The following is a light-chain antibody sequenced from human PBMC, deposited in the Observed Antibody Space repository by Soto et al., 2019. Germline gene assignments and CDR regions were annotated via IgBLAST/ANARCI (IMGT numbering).Light chain of an antibody. CDR2: RAS. CDR3: QQYDRYPLT. CDR1: QSVSSW. V-gene: IGKV1-5*03. J-gene: IGKJ4*01. Sequence: DIQMTQSPSSLSTSVGDRVTITCRASQSVSSWLAWYQQKPGKAPKLLIYRASNLQGGVPSRFSGSGSGTEFTLTIGSLQPDDSANYYCQQYDRYPLTFGGGTNIEIK.